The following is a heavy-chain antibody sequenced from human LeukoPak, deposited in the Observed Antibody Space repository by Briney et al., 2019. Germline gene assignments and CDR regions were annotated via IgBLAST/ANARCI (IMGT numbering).Heavy chain of an antibody. CDR1: GGSISSGGYY. Sequence: PPETLSLTCTVSGGSISSGGYYWSWIRQHPGEGLEYIGYVHYSGSTFYNPSLKSRVAISIDTSENQFTLRLSSVAAADTAVYYCATRAYYFDSSTYYFEGWGQGTLVTVSS. V-gene: IGHV4-31*03. CDR3: ATRAYYFDSSTYYFEG. CDR2: VHYSGST. J-gene: IGHJ4*02. D-gene: IGHD3-22*01.